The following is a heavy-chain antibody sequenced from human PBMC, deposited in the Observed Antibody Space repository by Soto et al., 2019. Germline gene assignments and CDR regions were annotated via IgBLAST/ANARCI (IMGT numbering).Heavy chain of an antibody. CDR1: GGSISSSSYY. Sequence: PSETLSLTCTVSGGSISSSSYYWGWIRQPPGKGLEWIGSIYYSGSTYYNPSLKGRVTISVDTSKNRFSLKLSSVTAADTAAYYCARASRYCSGGSCHYFDYWGQGTLVTVYS. CDR3: ARASRYCSGGSCHYFDY. CDR2: IYYSGST. J-gene: IGHJ4*02. D-gene: IGHD2-15*01. V-gene: IGHV4-39*01.